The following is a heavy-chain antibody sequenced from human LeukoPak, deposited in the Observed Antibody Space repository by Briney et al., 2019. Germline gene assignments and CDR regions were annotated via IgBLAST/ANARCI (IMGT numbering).Heavy chain of an antibody. D-gene: IGHD2-15*01. CDR1: GYTFTSYD. Sequence: GASVKVSCKASGYTFTSYDINWVRQAPGQGLEWMGWMNPNSGNTGYAQKFQGRVTMTRNTSISTAYMELSSLRSEDTAVYYCARGRIGYCSGGSCYPPNYWGRGTLVTVSS. J-gene: IGHJ4*02. V-gene: IGHV1-8*01. CDR3: ARGRIGYCSGGSCYPPNY. CDR2: MNPNSGNT.